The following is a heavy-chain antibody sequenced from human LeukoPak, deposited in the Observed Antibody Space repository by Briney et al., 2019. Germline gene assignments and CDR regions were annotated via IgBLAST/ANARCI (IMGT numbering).Heavy chain of an antibody. Sequence: PGGSLRLSCAASGFTFDDYAMHWVRQAPGKGLEWVSGISWNSGSIGYVDSVKGRFTISRDNAKNSLYLQMNSLRAEDTAVYYCARDVVNRNYYYYYGMDVWGQGTTVTVSS. CDR2: ISWNSGSI. V-gene: IGHV3-9*01. CDR1: GFTFDDYA. J-gene: IGHJ6*02. CDR3: ARDVVNRNYYYYYGMDV. D-gene: IGHD1-14*01.